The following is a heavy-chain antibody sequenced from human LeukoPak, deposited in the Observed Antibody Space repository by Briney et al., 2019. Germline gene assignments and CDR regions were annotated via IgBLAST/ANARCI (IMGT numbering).Heavy chain of an antibody. D-gene: IGHD5-18*01. CDR1: GFTFSDYY. CDR2: ITSSGSTI. Sequence: GGSLRLSCAAAGFTFSDYYMSWIRQATGKGVWWGLYITSSGSTIYYADSLKGRFTISRDNTKNSLYLQMNSLRAEDTAVYYCAVGSLGSGLLDYWGQGTLVTVSS. V-gene: IGHV3-11*01. CDR3: AVGSLGSGLLDY. J-gene: IGHJ4*02.